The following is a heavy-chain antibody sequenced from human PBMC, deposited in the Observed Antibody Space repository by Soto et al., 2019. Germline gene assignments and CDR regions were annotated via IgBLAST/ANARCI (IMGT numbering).Heavy chain of an antibody. CDR1: GFSLSTST. D-gene: IGHD3-16*01. Sequence: ASVKVSCKASGFSLSTSTVQWVRQSRGHRLEWIGWIVVGNGNTNFAQNLRQRVTFSRDMSTNTAYMDVNSLRSDDTAMYYCATASRGYTFGFDSWGQGSTVTVSS. J-gene: IGHJ4*02. CDR3: ATASRGYTFGFDS. V-gene: IGHV1-58*01. CDR2: IVVGNGNT.